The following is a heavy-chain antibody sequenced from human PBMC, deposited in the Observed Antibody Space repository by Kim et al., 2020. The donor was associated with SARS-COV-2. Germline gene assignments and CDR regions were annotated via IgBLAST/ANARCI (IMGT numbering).Heavy chain of an antibody. D-gene: IGHD4-17*01. V-gene: IGHV4-34*01. CDR1: GGSFSGYY. CDR3: AREAAAVTTLHPFDP. CDR2: INHSGST. J-gene: IGHJ5*02. Sequence: SETLSLTCAVYGGSFSGYYWSWIRQPPGKGLEWIGEINHSGSTNYNPSLKSGVTISVDTSKNQFSLKLSSVTAADTAEYYCAREAAAVTTLHPFDPWGQGTLVTVSS.